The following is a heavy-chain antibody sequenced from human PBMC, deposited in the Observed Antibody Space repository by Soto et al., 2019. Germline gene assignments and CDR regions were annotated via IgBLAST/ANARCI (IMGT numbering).Heavy chain of an antibody. CDR3: ARDLNGLVLDV. CDR1: GYTFATHG. J-gene: IGHJ6*02. CDR2: ISAYTGST. V-gene: IGHV1-18*01. Sequence: QVQLVQSGTEVKEPGASVKVSCKASGYTFATHGITWVRQAPGQGLEWMGWISAYTGSTNYAEKIQERVTMTTDTPTNTAYMELKSLTSDCTAVSYCARDLNGLVLDVWGQGTTVTVSS.